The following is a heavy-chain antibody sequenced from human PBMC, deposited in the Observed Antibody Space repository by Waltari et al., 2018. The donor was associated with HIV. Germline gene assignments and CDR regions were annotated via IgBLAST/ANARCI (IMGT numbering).Heavy chain of an antibody. D-gene: IGHD6-19*01. V-gene: IGHV3-9*01. CDR3: AKDRGPFIAVAGT. CDR1: GFPFVASA. Sequence: EVQLVESGGGLVQPGRSLRLSCRASGFPFVASAMHWVRQPPGKGLEWVSGISWNSGSIDYADSVKGRFTISRDNTKNSLYLQMNSVRAEDTALYYCAKDRGPFIAVAGTWGQGTMVTVSS. J-gene: IGHJ5*02. CDR2: ISWNSGSI.